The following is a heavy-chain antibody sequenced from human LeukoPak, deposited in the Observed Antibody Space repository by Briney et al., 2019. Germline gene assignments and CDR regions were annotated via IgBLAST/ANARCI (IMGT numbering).Heavy chain of an antibody. J-gene: IGHJ4*02. CDR1: GGSFSGYY. Sequence: SETLSLTRAVYGGSFSGYYWSWIRQPPGKGLEWIGEINHSGSTNYNPSLKSRVTISVDASKNQFSLKLSSVTAADTAVYYCARGWRQLWFQRVFDYWGQGTLVTVSS. V-gene: IGHV4-34*01. CDR2: INHSGST. CDR3: ARGWRQLWFQRVFDY. D-gene: IGHD5-18*01.